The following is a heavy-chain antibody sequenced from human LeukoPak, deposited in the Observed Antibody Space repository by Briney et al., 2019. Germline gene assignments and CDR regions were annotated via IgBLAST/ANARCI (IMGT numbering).Heavy chain of an antibody. CDR1: GFTFTSSA. CDR3: AASGFDWLLGTYYFDY. Sequence: ASVKVSCKASGFTFTSSAVQWVRQARGQRLEWIGWIVVGSGNTNYAQKSQERVTITRDMSTSTAYMELSSLRSEDTAVYYCAASGFDWLLGTYYFDYWGQGTLVTVSS. CDR2: IVVGSGNT. V-gene: IGHV1-58*01. D-gene: IGHD3-9*01. J-gene: IGHJ4*02.